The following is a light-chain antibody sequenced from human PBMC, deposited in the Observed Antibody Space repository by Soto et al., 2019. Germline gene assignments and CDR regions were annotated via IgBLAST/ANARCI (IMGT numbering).Light chain of an antibody. Sequence: QSVLTQPPSASGSPGHSVTISCTGTSSDVGVYNFVSWYQQHPGKAPQIIIYEVNKRPPGVPDRFSGSKSGNTASLTVSGLQAEDEADYYCSSYAGNNNLVFGGGTKVTVL. CDR2: EVN. CDR3: SSYAGNNNLV. CDR1: SSDVGVYNF. V-gene: IGLV2-8*01. J-gene: IGLJ2*01.